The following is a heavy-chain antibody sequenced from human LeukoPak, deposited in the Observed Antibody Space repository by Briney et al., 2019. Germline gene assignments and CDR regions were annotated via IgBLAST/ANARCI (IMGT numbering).Heavy chain of an antibody. D-gene: IGHD5-24*01. CDR3: ARPRRWLQLRDAFDI. J-gene: IGHJ3*02. CDR2: INHSGST. V-gene: IGHV4-34*01. Sequence: SETLSLTCAVYGGSFSGYYWSWIRQPPGKGLEWIGEINHSGSTNYNPSLKSRVTISVDTSKNQFSLKLSSVTAADTAVYYCARPRRWLQLRDAFDIWGQGTMVTVSS. CDR1: GGSFSGYY.